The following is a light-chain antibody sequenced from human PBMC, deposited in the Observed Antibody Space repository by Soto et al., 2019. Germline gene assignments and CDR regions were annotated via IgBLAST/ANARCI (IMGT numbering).Light chain of an antibody. CDR2: EVT. CDR3: SSKRDSSTLFV. V-gene: IGLV2-14*01. Sequence: QSTVTESASLTGSPGQAITISCTGTSSDVGAYNYVSWYQHHPGKVPKLLIYEVTNRPSGVSDRFSGSKSGNTASLTISGLQAEDEADYYCSSKRDSSTLFVFGTGTKVTVL. CDR1: SSDVGAYNY. J-gene: IGLJ1*01.